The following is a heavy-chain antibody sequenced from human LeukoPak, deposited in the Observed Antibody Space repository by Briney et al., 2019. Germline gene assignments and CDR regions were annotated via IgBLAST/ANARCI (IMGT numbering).Heavy chain of an antibody. CDR1: GFTFSSYA. CDR3: ATHNRITIFGVPRSNAFDI. V-gene: IGHV3-23*01. CDR2: ISGSGGST. Sequence: GGSLRLSCAASGFTFSSYAMSWVRQAPGKWLEWVSAISGSGGSTYYADSVKGRFTISRDNSRNTLYLQMNSLRAEDTAVYYCATHNRITIFGVPRSNAFDIWGQGTMVTVSS. J-gene: IGHJ3*02. D-gene: IGHD3-3*01.